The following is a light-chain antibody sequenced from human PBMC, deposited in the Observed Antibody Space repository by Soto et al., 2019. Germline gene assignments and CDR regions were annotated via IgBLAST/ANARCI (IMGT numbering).Light chain of an antibody. J-gene: IGLJ2*01. CDR3: QSWGAGIPV. CDR1: SGHSNYA. V-gene: IGLV4-69*01. CDR2: FNYDGSH. Sequence: QAVVTQSPSASASLGASVKLTCTLSSGHSNYAIAWHQQQPEKGPRFLMKFNYDGSHTKGDGIPDRFSGSSSGAERYLTTSSLQSEDEADYYCQSWGAGIPVFGGGTKLTVL.